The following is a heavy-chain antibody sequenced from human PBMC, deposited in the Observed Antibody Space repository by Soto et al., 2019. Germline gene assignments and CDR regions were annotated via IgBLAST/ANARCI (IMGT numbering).Heavy chain of an antibody. V-gene: IGHV4-39*01. CDR3: ASSGSYYSTFDY. Sequence: SETLSLTCTVSGGSISSSSYYWGWIRQPPGKGLEWIVSIYYSGSTYYNPSLKSRVTISVDTSKNQFSLKLSSVTAADTAVYYCASSGSYYSTFDYCGQGTLVTVSS. CDR1: GGSISSSSYY. D-gene: IGHD1-26*01. CDR2: IYYSGST. J-gene: IGHJ4*02.